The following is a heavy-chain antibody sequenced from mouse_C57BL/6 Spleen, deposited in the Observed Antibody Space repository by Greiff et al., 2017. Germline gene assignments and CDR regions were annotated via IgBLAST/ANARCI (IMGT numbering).Heavy chain of an antibody. CDR1: GYTFTDYY. CDR2: INPYNGGT. D-gene: IGHD1-1*01. V-gene: IGHV1-19*01. J-gene: IGHJ4*01. CDR3: ERRSYDYAMDY. Sequence: VQLKESGPVLVKPGASVKMSCKASGYTFTDYYMNWVKQSHGKSLEWIGVINPYNGGTSYNQKFKGKATLTVDKSSSTAYMELNSLTSEDSAVYYCERRSYDYAMDYWGEGTSVTVSS.